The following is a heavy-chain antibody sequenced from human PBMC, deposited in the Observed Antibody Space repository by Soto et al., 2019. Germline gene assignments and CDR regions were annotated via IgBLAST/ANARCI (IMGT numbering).Heavy chain of an antibody. D-gene: IGHD3-22*01. CDR1: AYTFVFVA. Sequence: PAGALSVSGPFSAYTFVFVAMSWFYHGPGQGLEWVSVVSTTGSITYYADSVKGRFTVSRDNSKNTLDLQMNSLRVEDTAVYFCAKARSVYDRNTNSHRPADCWGQGP. CDR3: AKARSVYDRNTNSHRPADC. J-gene: IGHJ4*02. CDR2: VSTTGSIT. V-gene: IGHV3-23*01.